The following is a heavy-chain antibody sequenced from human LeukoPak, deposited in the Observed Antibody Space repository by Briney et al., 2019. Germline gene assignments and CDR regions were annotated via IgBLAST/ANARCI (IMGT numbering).Heavy chain of an antibody. J-gene: IGHJ4*02. CDR2: IYYSGST. Sequence: SETLSLTCTVSGGSISSYYWSWIRQPPGKGLEWIGYIYYSGSTNYNPSLKSRVTISVDTSKNQFSLKLSSVTAADTAVYYCARVDPDSSSTLEVFDYWGQGTLVTVPS. CDR3: ARVDPDSSSTLEVFDY. CDR1: GGSISSYY. D-gene: IGHD6-6*01. V-gene: IGHV4-59*01.